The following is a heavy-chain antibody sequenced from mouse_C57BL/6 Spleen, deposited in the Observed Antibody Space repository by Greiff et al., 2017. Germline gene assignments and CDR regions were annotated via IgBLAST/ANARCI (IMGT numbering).Heavy chain of an antibody. V-gene: IGHV1-55*01. CDR2: IYPGSGST. J-gene: IGHJ3*01. Sequence: QVQLQQPGAELVKPGASVKMSCKASGYTFTSYWITWVKQRPGQGLEWIGDIYPGSGSTNYNEKFKSKATLTVDTSSSTAYMQLSSLTSEDSAVYYCALGGYYDYDGAWFAYWGQGTLVTVSA. CDR1: GYTFTSYW. CDR3: ALGGYYDYDGAWFAY. D-gene: IGHD2-4*01.